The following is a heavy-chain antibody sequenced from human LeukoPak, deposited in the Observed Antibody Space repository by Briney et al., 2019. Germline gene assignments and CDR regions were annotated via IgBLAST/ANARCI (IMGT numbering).Heavy chain of an antibody. Sequence: PGGSLRLSCAASGFTFSSYSMNWVRQAPGKGLEWVSSISSSSSYIYYADSVKGRFTISRDNAKNSLYLQMNSLRAEDTAVYYCARSRATTVILDIYFDYWGQGPLVTVSS. V-gene: IGHV3-21*01. CDR3: ARSRATTVILDIYFDY. CDR2: ISSSSSYI. D-gene: IGHD4-17*01. J-gene: IGHJ4*02. CDR1: GFTFSSYS.